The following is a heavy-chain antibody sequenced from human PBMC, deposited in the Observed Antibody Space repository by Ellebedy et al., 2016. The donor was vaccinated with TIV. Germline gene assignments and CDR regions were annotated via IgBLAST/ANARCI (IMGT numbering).Heavy chain of an antibody. CDR1: GFTFSDYY. Sequence: GESLKISCAASGFTFSDYYMSWVRQAPGKGLEWVSYITNTGSTTYYADSVKGRFTVARDNAKNSLYLQMNSLRPEDTAVYYCAFPRAGYNSGWPYWGQGTLVSVSS. D-gene: IGHD6-19*01. CDR3: AFPRAGYNSGWPY. CDR2: ITNTGSTT. J-gene: IGHJ4*02. V-gene: IGHV3-11*01.